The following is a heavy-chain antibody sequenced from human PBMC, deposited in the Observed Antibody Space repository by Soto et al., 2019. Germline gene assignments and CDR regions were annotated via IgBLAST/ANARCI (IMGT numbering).Heavy chain of an antibody. CDR3: AKSERGWSYFDY. CDR2: ISGSGGST. J-gene: IGHJ4*02. V-gene: IGHV3-23*01. Sequence: VGSLRLSCAASGFTFSSYAMSWVRQAPGKGLEWVSAISGSGGSTYYADSVKGRFTISRDNSKNTLYLQMNSLRAEDTAVYYCAKSERGWSYFDYWGQGTLVTVSS. CDR1: GFTFSSYA. D-gene: IGHD6-19*01.